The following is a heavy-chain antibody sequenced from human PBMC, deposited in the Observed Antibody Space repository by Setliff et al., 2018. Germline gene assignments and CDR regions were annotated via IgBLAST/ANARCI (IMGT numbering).Heavy chain of an antibody. CDR3: ARVRKGYSGYDFGDY. V-gene: IGHV1-2*04. CDR2: INPNSGGT. CDR1: GYTFTTLD. J-gene: IGHJ4*02. D-gene: IGHD5-12*01. Sequence: ASVKVSCKASGYTFTTLDINWVRQTAGQGLEWMGWINPNSGGTNYAQKFQGWVTMTRDTSISTAYMELSRLRSDDTAVYYCARVRKGYSGYDFGDYWGQGTLVTVSS.